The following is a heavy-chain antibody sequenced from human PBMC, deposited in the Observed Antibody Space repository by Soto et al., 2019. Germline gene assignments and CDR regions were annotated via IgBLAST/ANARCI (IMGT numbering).Heavy chain of an antibody. Sequence: QVQLQESGPGLVKPSETLSLTCTVSGGSISPYYWSWIRQPPGKGLEWIGCIYDSGSTNYNPSLKSGVTISVAWSRTHFSRRLSSVTAADTAVYYCARRDGDYMGFDYWGQGALVTVSS. D-gene: IGHD4-17*01. V-gene: IGHV4-59*08. CDR3: ARRDGDYMGFDY. CDR2: IYDSGST. J-gene: IGHJ4*02. CDR1: GGSISPYY.